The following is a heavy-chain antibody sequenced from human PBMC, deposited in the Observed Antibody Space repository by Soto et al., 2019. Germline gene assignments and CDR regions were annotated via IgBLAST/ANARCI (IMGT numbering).Heavy chain of an antibody. CDR2: IYSGGST. Sequence: EVQLVESGGGLVQPGGSLRLSCAASGFTVSSNYMSWVRQAPGKGLEWVSVIYSGGSTYYADSVKGRFTISRHNSKNTLYLQMNSLRAEDTAVYYCARGGGYCSGGSCSLGYFDYWGQGTLVTVSS. CDR1: GFTVSSNY. D-gene: IGHD2-15*01. V-gene: IGHV3-53*04. J-gene: IGHJ4*02. CDR3: ARGGGYCSGGSCSLGYFDY.